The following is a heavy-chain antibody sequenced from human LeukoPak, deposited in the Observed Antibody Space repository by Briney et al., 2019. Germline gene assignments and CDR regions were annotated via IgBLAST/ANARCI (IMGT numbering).Heavy chain of an antibody. J-gene: IGHJ3*02. CDR1: GFTFGSFE. CDR2: ISSSGSNK. Sequence: GGSLRLSCAASGFTFGSFEMNWVRQAPGKGLEWLSYISSSGSNKYYANSLKGRFTISRDNAKNSLYLQMNSLTAEDTADYYCARDLGDYVGYDAFDIWGQGTRVTVSS. CDR3: ARDLGDYVGYDAFDI. V-gene: IGHV3-48*03. D-gene: IGHD4-17*01.